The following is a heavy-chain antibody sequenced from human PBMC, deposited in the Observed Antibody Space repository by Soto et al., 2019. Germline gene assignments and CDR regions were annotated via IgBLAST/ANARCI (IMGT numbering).Heavy chain of an antibody. D-gene: IGHD2-21*02. J-gene: IGHJ4*02. CDR1: GFTFSSYA. V-gene: IGHV3-23*01. CDR3: AKEDLSSAYCGGDCYSEFDY. Sequence: GGSLRLSCAASGFTFSSYAMSWVRQAPGKGLEWVSAISGSGGSTYYADSVKGRFTISRDNSKNTLYLQMNSLRAEDTAVYYCAKEDLSSAYCGGDCYSEFDYWGQGTLVTVSS. CDR2: ISGSGGST.